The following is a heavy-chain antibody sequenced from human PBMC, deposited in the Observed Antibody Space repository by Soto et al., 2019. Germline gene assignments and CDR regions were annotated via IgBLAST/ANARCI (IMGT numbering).Heavy chain of an antibody. J-gene: IGHJ4*02. D-gene: IGHD2-2*01. Sequence: EVQLVESGGGLVQPGRSLRLSCAASGFTFDDYAMHWVRQAPGKGLEWVSGISWNSGSIGYADSVKGRFTIARDNAKNSLYLQMNSLRAEDTALYYCAKVGCSSTSCYALDYWVQGTLVTVSS. CDR1: GFTFDDYA. V-gene: IGHV3-9*01. CDR2: ISWNSGSI. CDR3: AKVGCSSTSCYALDY.